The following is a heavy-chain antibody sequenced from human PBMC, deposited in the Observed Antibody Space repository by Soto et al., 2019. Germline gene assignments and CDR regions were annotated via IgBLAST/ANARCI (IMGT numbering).Heavy chain of an antibody. J-gene: IGHJ5*02. V-gene: IGHV3-23*01. CDR3: AIDYGSGSYGP. Sequence: EVQLLESGGGLAQPGGSLRLSCAASGFTFSDHAMGWVRQAPGRGLEWVSSISDNGGSTYYADSVGGRFTISRDTSTNSLYLQMNSLRAEDTAGYYCAIDYGSGSYGPWGQGTLGTVSS. D-gene: IGHD3-10*01. CDR1: GFTFSDHA. CDR2: ISDNGGST.